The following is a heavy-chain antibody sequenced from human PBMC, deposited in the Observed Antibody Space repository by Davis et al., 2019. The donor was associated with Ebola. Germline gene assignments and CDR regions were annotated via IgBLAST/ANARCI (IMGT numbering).Heavy chain of an antibody. CDR3: TRESFGNSLY. CDR1: GFTFTIYW. Sequence: GESLKISCAASGFTFTIYWIHWVRQTPGEGLVWVSRINPDGAITDYAASVRGRFTISRDNARNTLYLQMNSLRAEDTAVYYCTRESFGNSLYWGRGTLVTVSS. V-gene: IGHV3-74*01. D-gene: IGHD4-23*01. J-gene: IGHJ4*02. CDR2: INPDGAIT.